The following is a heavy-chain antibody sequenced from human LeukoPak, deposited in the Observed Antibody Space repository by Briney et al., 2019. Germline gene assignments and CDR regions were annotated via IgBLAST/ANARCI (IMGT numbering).Heavy chain of an antibody. Sequence: SETLSLTCAVYGGSFSGYYWSWIRQPPGKGLEWIGEINHSGSTNYNPSLKSRVTISKDTSKNQFSLKLSSVTAADTAVYYCARDRLGGYSYVYWGQGSLVTVS. D-gene: IGHD5-12*01. CDR1: GGSFSGYY. CDR2: INHSGST. V-gene: IGHV4-34*01. CDR3: ARDRLGGYSYVY. J-gene: IGHJ4*02.